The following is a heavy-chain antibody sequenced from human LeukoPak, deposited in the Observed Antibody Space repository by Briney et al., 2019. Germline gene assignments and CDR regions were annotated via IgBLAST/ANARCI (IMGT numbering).Heavy chain of an antibody. CDR3: ARLQGHCSSTSCYPDHDY. Sequence: ASVKVSCKASGYTFTSYYMHWVRQAPGQGLEWMGIINPSGGSTSYAQKFQGRVTMTRDTSTSTVYMELSSLRSEDTAVYYCARLQGHCSSTSCYPDHDYWGQGTLVTVSS. CDR1: GYTFTSYY. V-gene: IGHV1-46*01. CDR2: INPSGGST. D-gene: IGHD2-2*01. J-gene: IGHJ4*02.